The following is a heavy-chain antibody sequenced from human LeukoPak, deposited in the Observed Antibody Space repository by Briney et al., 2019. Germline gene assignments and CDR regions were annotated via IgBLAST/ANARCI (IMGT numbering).Heavy chain of an antibody. CDR1: GGSISSSNW. D-gene: IGHD6-13*01. Sequence: SGTRSLTCAVSGGSISSSNWWSWVRQPPGKGLEWIGEIYHSGSTNYNPSLKSRVTISVDKSKNQFSLKLSSVTAADTAVYYCASCSSWYGGFIFDYWGQGTLVTVSS. V-gene: IGHV4-4*02. J-gene: IGHJ4*02. CDR3: ASCSSWYGGFIFDY. CDR2: IYHSGST.